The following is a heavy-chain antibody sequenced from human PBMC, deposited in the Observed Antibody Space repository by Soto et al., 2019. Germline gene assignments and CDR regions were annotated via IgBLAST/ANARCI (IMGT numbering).Heavy chain of an antibody. V-gene: IGHV4-39*01. CDR1: GGSISSSSYY. D-gene: IGHD6-19*01. CDR2: IYYSGST. Sequence: QLQLQESGPGLVKPSETLSLTCTVSGGSISSSSYYWGWIRQPPGKGLEWIGSIYYSGSTYYNPSLKSRVTISVDTSKNQFSLKLSSVTAADTAVYYCARREGPEYSSGWYLFDYWGQGTLVTVSS. CDR3: ARREGPEYSSGWYLFDY. J-gene: IGHJ4*02.